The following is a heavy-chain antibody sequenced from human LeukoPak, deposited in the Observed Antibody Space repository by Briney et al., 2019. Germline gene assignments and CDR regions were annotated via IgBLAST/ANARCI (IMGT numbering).Heavy chain of an antibody. CDR2: INPNSGGT. CDR3: ARDHGYSSSFFLPKNWFDP. CDR1: GYTFTGYY. D-gene: IGHD6-13*01. J-gene: IGHJ5*02. V-gene: IGHV1-2*02. Sequence: ASVNVSCKASGYTFTGYYMHWVRQAPGQGLEWMGWINPNSGGTNYAQKFQGRVTMTRDTSISTAYMELSRLTADDAAVYYCARDHGYSSSFFLPKNWFDPWGQGTLVTVSS.